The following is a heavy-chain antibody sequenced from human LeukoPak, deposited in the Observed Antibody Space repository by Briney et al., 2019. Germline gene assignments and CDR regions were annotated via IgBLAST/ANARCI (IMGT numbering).Heavy chain of an antibody. D-gene: IGHD3-22*01. CDR1: GFTISSYS. J-gene: IGHJ4*02. V-gene: IGHV3-21*01. CDR2: ISSSSSKI. CDR3: ARNDYDSSGYPDY. Sequence: GGSLRLSCAASGFTISSYSMNWVRQAPGKGLEWVSSISSSSSKIYSAYSVKGRFTTSRDTAKNSLFLQMNRLRAEDPAVYYCARNDYDSSGYPDYWGQGTLVTVSS.